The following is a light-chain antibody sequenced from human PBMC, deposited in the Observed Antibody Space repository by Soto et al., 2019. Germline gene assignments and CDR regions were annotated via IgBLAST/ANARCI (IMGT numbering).Light chain of an antibody. CDR1: SANIGNNY. J-gene: IGLJ2*01. CDR2: DSD. CDR3: GAWDDSLSVVL. Sequence: QSVLTQPPSVSAAPGQKVTISCSGSSANIGNNYVSWYQHFPGTAPKLVIYDSDRRPSEIPDRFSGSKSGTSATLDITGLQTGDEADYYCGAWDDSLSVVLFGGGTKLTVL. V-gene: IGLV1-51*01.